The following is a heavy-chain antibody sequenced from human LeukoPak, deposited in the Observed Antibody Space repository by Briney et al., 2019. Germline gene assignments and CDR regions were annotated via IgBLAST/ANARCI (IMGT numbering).Heavy chain of an antibody. V-gene: IGHV1-2*02. CDR2: INPNSGGT. CDR3: ARWGYDILTGYYIPDY. CDR1: GYTFTGYY. D-gene: IGHD3-9*01. J-gene: IGHJ4*02. Sequence: GASVKVSCKASGYTFTGYYMHWVRQAPGQGLEWMGWINPNSGGTNYAQKFQGRVTMTRDTSISTAYMELSRLRSDDTAVYYCARWGYDILTGYYIPDYWGQGTLVTVSS.